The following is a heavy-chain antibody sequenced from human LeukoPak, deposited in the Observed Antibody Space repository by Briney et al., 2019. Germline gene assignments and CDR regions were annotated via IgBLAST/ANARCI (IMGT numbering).Heavy chain of an antibody. Sequence: GGSLRLSCAASGFTVSSNYMSWVRQAPGKGLEWVSVIYSGGSTYYADSVKGRFTISRDNSKNTLYLQMNSLRAEDTAVYYCARGGMEFYGYFDYWGQGILVSVSS. V-gene: IGHV3-66*01. D-gene: IGHD3-10*01. CDR3: ARGGMEFYGYFDY. CDR2: IYSGGST. J-gene: IGHJ4*02. CDR1: GFTVSSNY.